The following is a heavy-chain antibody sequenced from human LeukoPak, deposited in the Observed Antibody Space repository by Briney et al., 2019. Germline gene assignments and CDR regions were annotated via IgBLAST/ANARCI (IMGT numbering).Heavy chain of an antibody. Sequence: PSQTLSLTCTVSGGSISSGDYYWSWIRQPPGKGLEWIGYIYYSGSTYYNPSLKSRVTISVDTSKNQFSLKLSSVTAADTAVYYCARWGAAAGSYYFDYRGQGTLVTVSS. CDR1: GGSISSGDYY. V-gene: IGHV4-30-4*01. CDR3: ARWGAAAGSYYFDY. J-gene: IGHJ4*02. CDR2: IYYSGST. D-gene: IGHD6-13*01.